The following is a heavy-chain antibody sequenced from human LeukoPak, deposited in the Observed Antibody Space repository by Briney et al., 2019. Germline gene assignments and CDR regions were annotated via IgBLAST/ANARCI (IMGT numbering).Heavy chain of an antibody. D-gene: IGHD4-23*01. CDR2: ISSSSSYI. Sequence: SGGSLRLSCAASGFTFSSYSMNWVRQAPGKGLEWVSSISSSSSYIYYADSVKGRFTISRDNAKNSLYLQMNSLRAEDTAVYYCGRDPSQLGGKTDYWGQGTLVTVSS. CDR3: GRDPSQLGGKTDY. J-gene: IGHJ4*02. V-gene: IGHV3-21*01. CDR1: GFTFSSYS.